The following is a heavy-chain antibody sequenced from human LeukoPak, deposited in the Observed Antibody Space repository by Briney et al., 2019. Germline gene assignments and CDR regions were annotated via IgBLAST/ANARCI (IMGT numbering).Heavy chain of an antibody. J-gene: IGHJ4*02. CDR3: LRDRSASSSDYYALGY. CDR2: IYRGGST. Sequence: GGSLRLSCAASGFTVSSKYMTWVRQAAGRGLEWVSAIYRGGSTYHADSVRGRFTISRDNSKNMVYLQMRSLRAEDTAVYYGLRDRSASSSDYYALGYWGQGTLVTVSS. V-gene: IGHV3-66*01. D-gene: IGHD3-22*01. CDR1: GFTVSSKY.